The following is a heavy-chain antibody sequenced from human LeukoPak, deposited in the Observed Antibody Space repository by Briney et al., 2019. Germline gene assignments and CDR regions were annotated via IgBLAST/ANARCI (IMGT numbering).Heavy chain of an antibody. Sequence: GGSLRLSCAASGFTFDDYGMSWLRQAPGKGLEWVSGINWNGGSTGYADSVKGRFTISRDNAKNSLYLQMNSLRAEDTALYYCASHYDFWSDVDYWGQGTLVTVSS. D-gene: IGHD3-3*01. V-gene: IGHV3-20*04. CDR2: INWNGGST. CDR3: ASHYDFWSDVDY. J-gene: IGHJ4*02. CDR1: GFTFDDYG.